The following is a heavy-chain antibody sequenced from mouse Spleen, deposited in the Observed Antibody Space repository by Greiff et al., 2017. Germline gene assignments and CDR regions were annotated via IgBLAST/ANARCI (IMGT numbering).Heavy chain of an antibody. CDR1: GFTFSSYA. Sequence: DVKLVESGGGLVKLGGSLKLSCAASGFTFSSYAMSWVRQTPEKRLEWVATISSGGGNTYYPDSVKGRFTISRDNAKNTLYLQMSSLKSEDTAMYYCARRTTVVPYAMDYWGQGTSVTVSS. CDR3: ARRTTVVPYAMDY. D-gene: IGHD1-1*01. CDR2: ISSGGGNT. V-gene: IGHV5-9*04. J-gene: IGHJ4*01.